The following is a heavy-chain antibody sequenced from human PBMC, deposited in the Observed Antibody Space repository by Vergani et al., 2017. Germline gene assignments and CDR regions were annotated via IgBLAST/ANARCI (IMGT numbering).Heavy chain of an antibody. Sequence: QLQQWGTGLLKPSETLSLTCAVYGGSFSKYYWSWIRQPPGKGLEWIGETNHAERTNYSPSLKSRVAILVDTSKNQFSLILSSVTAADTAIYYCARGGATPMVFPVWCQGTTVTVSS. D-gene: IGHD5-18*01. CDR1: GGSFSKYY. CDR2: TNHAERT. CDR3: ARGGATPMVFPV. J-gene: IGHJ6*02. V-gene: IGHV4-34*01.